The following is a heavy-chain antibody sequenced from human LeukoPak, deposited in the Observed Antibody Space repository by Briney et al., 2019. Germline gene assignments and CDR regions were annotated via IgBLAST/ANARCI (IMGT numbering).Heavy chain of an antibody. D-gene: IGHD2-15*01. CDR1: GFTFSTYW. Sequence: PGGSLRLSCAASGFTFSTYWMSWVRQAPGKGLEWVADIKQDGSEKHYVDSVKGRFTVSRDNAKNSLYLQMNNLRAEDTAIYYCVRDPHCSGGSCYSVGFDYWGQGVLVTASS. CDR3: VRDPHCSGGSCYSVGFDY. V-gene: IGHV3-7*01. CDR2: IKQDGSEK. J-gene: IGHJ4*02.